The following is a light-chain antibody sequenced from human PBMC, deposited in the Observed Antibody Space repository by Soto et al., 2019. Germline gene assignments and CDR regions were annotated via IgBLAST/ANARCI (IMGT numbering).Light chain of an antibody. CDR1: QIFSST. CDR3: PQSNNWPRP. Sequence: VVTQTKGTLSLSPGERATLSCRASQIFSSTSLAWYQQKPGQAPRLLIYGASTRATGIPARFSGSGSGTEFTLTINSLQSEDFAVYYCPQSNNWPRPFGQ. J-gene: IGKJ1*01. V-gene: IGKV3-15*01. CDR2: GAS.